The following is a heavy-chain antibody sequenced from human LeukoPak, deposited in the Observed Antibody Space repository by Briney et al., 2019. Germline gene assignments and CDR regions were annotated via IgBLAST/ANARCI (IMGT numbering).Heavy chain of an antibody. CDR1: GYTFTSYA. CDR2: INAGNGHT. V-gene: IGHV1-3*03. D-gene: IGHD3-9*01. J-gene: IGHJ4*02. CDR3: ARGPRVSRYFDWSFDY. Sequence: GASVKVSCKASGYTFTSYAMHWVRQAPGQRLEWMGWINAGNGHTKYSQEFQGRVTITRDTSANTAYMELSSLRSEDMAVYYCARGPRVSRYFDWSFDYWGQGTLVTVSS.